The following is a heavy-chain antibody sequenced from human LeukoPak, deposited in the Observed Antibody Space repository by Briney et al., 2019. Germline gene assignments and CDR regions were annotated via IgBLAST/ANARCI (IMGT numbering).Heavy chain of an antibody. D-gene: IGHD3-10*01. CDR3: AKDRVITMVRNY. J-gene: IGHJ4*02. V-gene: IGHV3-23*01. CDR1: GFTFSSYA. CDR2: ISGSGGST. Sequence: GGSLRFSCAASGFTFSSYAMSWVRQAPGKGLEWVSAISGSGGSTYYADSVKGRFTISRDNSKNTLYLQMNSLRAEDTAVYYCAKDRVITMVRNYWGQGTLVTVSS.